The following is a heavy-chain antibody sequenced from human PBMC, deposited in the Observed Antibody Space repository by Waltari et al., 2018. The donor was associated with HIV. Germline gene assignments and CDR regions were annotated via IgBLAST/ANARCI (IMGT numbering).Heavy chain of an antibody. CDR1: GGALDTFC. CDR3: AKSDFTELVRGQKAFDV. V-gene: IGHV1-69*19. Sequence: PSRAETKKPGSSVTGPFQGSGGALDTFCLPWVRQAPGQGLEWLGGTAPFFGVIYAQDFNGRVTITSNPSTRTVFLELGGLRPDDTAVYFCAKSDFTELVRGQKAFDVWGQGT. J-gene: IGHJ3*01. D-gene: IGHD1-26*01. CDR2: TAPFFGV.